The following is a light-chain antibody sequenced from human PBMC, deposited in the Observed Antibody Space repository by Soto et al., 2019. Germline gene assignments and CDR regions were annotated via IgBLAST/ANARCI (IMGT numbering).Light chain of an antibody. J-gene: IGLJ2*01. CDR2: TNN. V-gene: IGLV1-44*01. CDR3: ASWDDNLNCPE. Sequence: QSALTQPPSASGTPGQRVTISCSGSSSNIGVNPVNWYQQIPGTAPKLLIYTNNQRPSGVPDRFSGSKSGTSASLAISGLQAGDEAIYYCASWDDNLNCPEFGGGTKVTVL. CDR1: SSNIGVNP.